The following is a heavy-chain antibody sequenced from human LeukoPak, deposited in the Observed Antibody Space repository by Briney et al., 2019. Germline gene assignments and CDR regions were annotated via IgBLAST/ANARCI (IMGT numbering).Heavy chain of an antibody. CDR1: GLTFSSQW. J-gene: IGHJ6*03. V-gene: IGHV3-7*01. CDR3: ARIDYFYHYMHV. CDR2: IEGDGGKK. Sequence: GGSLRLSCAASGLTFSSQWMTWVRQVPGKGPEWVANIEGDGGKKFYVDSVKGRFTISRDNARDSLYLQMNSLRAEDTAVYYCARIDYFYHYMHVWGKGTTVTVSS.